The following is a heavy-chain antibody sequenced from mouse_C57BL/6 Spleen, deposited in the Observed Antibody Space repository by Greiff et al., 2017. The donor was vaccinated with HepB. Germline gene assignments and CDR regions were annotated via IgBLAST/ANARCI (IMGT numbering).Heavy chain of an antibody. CDR1: GFSLTSYG. J-gene: IGHJ3*01. V-gene: IGHV2-9*01. D-gene: IGHD3-2*02. CDR2: IWGGGST. CDR3: AKHTAQGFAY. Sequence: VQGVESGPGLVAPSQSLSITCTVSGFSLTSYGVDWVRQPPGKGLEWLGVIWGGGSTNYNSALMSRLSISKDNSKSQVFLKMNSLPTDDTAMYYCAKHTAQGFAYWGQGTLVTVSA.